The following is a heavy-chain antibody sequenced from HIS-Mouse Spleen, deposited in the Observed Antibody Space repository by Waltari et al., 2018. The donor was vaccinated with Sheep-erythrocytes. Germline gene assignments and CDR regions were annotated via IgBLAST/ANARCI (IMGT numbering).Heavy chain of an antibody. V-gene: IGHV3-23*01. Sequence: EVQLLESGGGLVQPGGSLRLSCAASGFTFSSYAMSWVRQAPGKGRGWGSDIRGSGGSTYYADSVKGRFTISRDNSKNTLYLQMNSLRAEDTAVYYCALGTGVGSAFDIWGQGTMVTVSS. CDR2: IRGSGGST. D-gene: IGHD1-26*01. J-gene: IGHJ3*02. CDR1: GFTFSSYA. CDR3: ALGTGVGSAFDI.